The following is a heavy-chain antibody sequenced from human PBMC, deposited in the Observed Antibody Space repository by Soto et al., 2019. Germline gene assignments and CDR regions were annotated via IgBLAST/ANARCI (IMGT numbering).Heavy chain of an antibody. J-gene: IGHJ6*03. CDR1: GFTFSSYA. CDR2: ISSNGGST. CDR3: ARDGWGSPYYYYYMDV. D-gene: IGHD6-19*01. V-gene: IGHV3-64*01. Sequence: GGSLRLSCAASGFTFSSYAMHWVRQAPGKGLEYVSAISSNGGSTYYANSVKGRFTISRDNSKNTLYLQMGSLRAEDMAVYYCARDGWGSPYYYYYMDVWGKGTTVTVSS.